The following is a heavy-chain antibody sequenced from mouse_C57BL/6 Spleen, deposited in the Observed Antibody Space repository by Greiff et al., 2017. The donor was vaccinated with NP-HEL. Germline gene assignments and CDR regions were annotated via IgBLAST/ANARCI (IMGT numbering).Heavy chain of an antibody. CDR2: INPNNGGT. V-gene: IGHV1-18*01. J-gene: IGHJ4*01. CDR1: GYTFTDYN. Sequence: VQLQQSGPELVKPGASVKIPCKASGYTFTDYNMDWVKQSHGKSLEWIGDINPNNGGTIYNQKFKGKATLTVDKSSSTAYMELRSLTSEDTAVYYCSSLRPDYYAMDYWGQGTSVTVSS. CDR3: SSLRPDYYAMDY. D-gene: IGHD1-2*01.